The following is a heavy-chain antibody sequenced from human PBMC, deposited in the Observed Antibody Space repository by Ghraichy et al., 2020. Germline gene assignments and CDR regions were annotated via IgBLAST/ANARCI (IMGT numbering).Heavy chain of an antibody. V-gene: IGHV3-21*01. CDR1: GFTFSSYN. CDR2: ISSSSSDI. J-gene: IGHJ4*02. D-gene: IGHD6-13*01. CDR3: ARDGGSWSPWYFDY. Sequence: LSLTCAASGFTFSSYNMNWVRQAPGKGLEWVSSISSSSSDIYYADSVEGRFTISRDNAKNSLYLQMNSLRAEDTALYNCARDGGSWSPWYFDYWGQGTLVTVSS.